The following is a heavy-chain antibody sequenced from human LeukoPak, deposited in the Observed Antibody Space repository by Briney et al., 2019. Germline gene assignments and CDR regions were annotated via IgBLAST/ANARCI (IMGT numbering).Heavy chain of an antibody. CDR2: ISGSGSGGST. CDR3: AREYYYGSGSFDY. V-gene: IGHV3-23*01. J-gene: IGHJ4*02. CDR1: GFTFSSSA. Sequence: GGSLRLSCAASGFTFSSSAMSWVRQAPGKGLEWVSSISGSGSGGSTYYADSVKGRFTISRDNAKNSLYLQMNSLRAEDTAVYYCAREYYYGSGSFDYWGQGTLVTVSS. D-gene: IGHD3-10*01.